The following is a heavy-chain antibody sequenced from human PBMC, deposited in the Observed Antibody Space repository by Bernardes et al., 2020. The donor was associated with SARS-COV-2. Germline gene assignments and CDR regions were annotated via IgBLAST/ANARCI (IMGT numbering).Heavy chain of an antibody. J-gene: IGHJ6*02. D-gene: IGHD6-19*01. CDR2: ISTISTFI. CDR1: GFSFNSYS. V-gene: IGHV3-21*01. CDR3: ARDLVAGYYYGMDV. Sequence: GGSLRLSCAASGFSFNSYSMNWVRQAPGKGLEWVSSISTISTFIYYGDSVKGRFTISRDNAKNSLYLQMNSLRAEDTAVYYCARDLVAGYYYGMDVWGQGATVTVSS.